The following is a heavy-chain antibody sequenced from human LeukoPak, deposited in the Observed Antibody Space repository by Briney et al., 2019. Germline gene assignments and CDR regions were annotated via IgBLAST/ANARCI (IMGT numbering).Heavy chain of an antibody. D-gene: IGHD3-10*01. Sequence: GGSLRLSCAASGFTFSSYAMSWVRQAPGKGLEWVSYISSSSSTIYYADSVKGRFTISRDNAKNSLYLQMNSLRAEDTAVYYCARDLTPYYYGSGTGYWGQGTLVTVSS. CDR2: ISSSSSTI. J-gene: IGHJ4*02. CDR1: GFTFSSYA. V-gene: IGHV3-48*04. CDR3: ARDLTPYYYGSGTGY.